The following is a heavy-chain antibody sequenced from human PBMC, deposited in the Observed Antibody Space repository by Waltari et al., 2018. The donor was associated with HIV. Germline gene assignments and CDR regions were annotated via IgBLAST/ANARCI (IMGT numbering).Heavy chain of an antibody. V-gene: IGHV1-3*01. CDR3: ASEQYSSDWYDNH. D-gene: IGHD6-19*01. J-gene: IGHJ5*02. Sequence: QVQLVQSGAEVKKPGASVKVSCKASGLTLSTYAMHWVRQAPGQRLEWMGWINVGKGNSDYSQKFQGRVTITRDKSASTAYMELSGLRSEDTAVYYCASEQYSSDWYDNHWGQGTLVTVSS. CDR1: GLTLSTYA. CDR2: INVGKGNS.